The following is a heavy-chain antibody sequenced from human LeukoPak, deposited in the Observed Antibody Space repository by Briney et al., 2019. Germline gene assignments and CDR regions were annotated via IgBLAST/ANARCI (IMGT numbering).Heavy chain of an antibody. CDR3: AKDSVRYQLLWYYFDY. Sequence: PGGSLRLSCAASGFTFSSYGMHWVRQAPGKGLEWVAFIRYDGSNKYYADSVKGRFTISRDNSKNTLYLQMNSLRAEDTAVYYCAKDSVRYQLLWYYFDYWGQGTLVTVSS. CDR2: IRYDGSNK. J-gene: IGHJ4*02. CDR1: GFTFSSYG. V-gene: IGHV3-30*02. D-gene: IGHD2-2*01.